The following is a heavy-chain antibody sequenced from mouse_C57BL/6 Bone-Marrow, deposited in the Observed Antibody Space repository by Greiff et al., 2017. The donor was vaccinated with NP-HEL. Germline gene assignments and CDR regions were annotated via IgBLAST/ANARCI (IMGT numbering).Heavy chain of an antibody. CDR2: INPNNGGT. V-gene: IGHV1-26*01. CDR3: ASPNWEDAMDY. Sequence: EVQLQQSGPELVKPGASVKISCKASGYTFTDYYMNWVKQSHGKSLEWLGDINPNNGGTSYNQKFKGKATLTVDKSSSTAYMELRSLTSEDSAVYYCASPNWEDAMDYWGQGTSVTVSS. J-gene: IGHJ4*01. CDR1: GYTFTDYY. D-gene: IGHD4-1*01.